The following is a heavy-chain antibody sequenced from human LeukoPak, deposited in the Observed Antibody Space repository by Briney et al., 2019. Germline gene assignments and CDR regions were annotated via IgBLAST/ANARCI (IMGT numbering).Heavy chain of an antibody. CDR1: GGSISSYY. Sequence: SVTLSLTCTVSGGSISSYYWSWIRQPAGKGLEWIGRIYTSGSTNYNPSLKSRVTMSVDTSKNQFSLKLSSVTAADTAVYYCAREIVVVPAAIGGHNWFDPWGQGTLVTVSS. D-gene: IGHD2-2*01. CDR3: AREIVVVPAAIGGHNWFDP. J-gene: IGHJ5*02. V-gene: IGHV4-4*07. CDR2: IYTSGST.